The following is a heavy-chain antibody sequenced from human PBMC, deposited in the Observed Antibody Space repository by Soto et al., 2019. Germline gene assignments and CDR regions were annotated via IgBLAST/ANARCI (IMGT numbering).Heavy chain of an antibody. CDR3: AALKRGRYGMEV. CDR1: GFTFTSSA. D-gene: IGHD3-10*01. Sequence: SVRVSCKASGFTFTSSAVQWVRQARGQRLEWIGWIVVGSGNTNYAQKFQERVTITRDMSTSTAYMELSSLRSEDTAVYYCAALKRGRYGMEVWGQGTTGTGSS. CDR2: IVVGSGNT. V-gene: IGHV1-58*01. J-gene: IGHJ6*01.